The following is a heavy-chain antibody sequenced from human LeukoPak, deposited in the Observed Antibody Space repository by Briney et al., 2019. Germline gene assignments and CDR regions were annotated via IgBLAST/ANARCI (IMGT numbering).Heavy chain of an antibody. CDR2: NSGGSS. CDR1: GFTFSTYG. CDR3: AKGANPYYYDSSGYAFDI. D-gene: IGHD3-22*01. Sequence: GSLRLSCAASGFTFSTYGVYWVRQAPGKGLEWVSSNSGGSSYYADSVKGRFTISRDNAKNSLYLQMNSLRAEDTALYYCAKGANPYYYDSSGYAFDIWGQGTMVTVSS. V-gene: IGHV3-23*01. J-gene: IGHJ3*02.